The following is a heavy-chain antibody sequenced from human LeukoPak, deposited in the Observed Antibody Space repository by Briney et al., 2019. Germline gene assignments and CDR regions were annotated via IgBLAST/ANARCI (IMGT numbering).Heavy chain of an antibody. CDR1: GGSFSGYY. CDR3: AGVVGATLAFDY. D-gene: IGHD1-26*01. J-gene: IGHJ4*02. V-gene: IGHV4-34*01. CDR2: INHSGST. Sequence: PSETLSLTCAVYGGSFSGYYWSWIRQPPGKGLEWIGEINHSGSTNYNPSLKSRVTISVDTSKNQFSLKLSSVTAADTAVYYCAGVVGATLAFDYWGQGTLVTVSS.